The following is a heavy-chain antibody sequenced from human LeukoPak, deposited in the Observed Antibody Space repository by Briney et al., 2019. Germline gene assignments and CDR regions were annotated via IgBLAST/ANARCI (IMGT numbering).Heavy chain of an antibody. CDR3: ARGRYDWNDVEYFDY. CDR2: IFGNGRTT. D-gene: IGHD1-1*01. CDR1: GFTFSTFA. Sequence: GGSLRLSCAASGFTFSTFAMSWVRQAPGKALEWVSAIFGNGRTTYYADSVKGRFTISRDNSKNTLYLQMNSLRAEDTAVYYCARGRYDWNDVEYFDYWGQGTLVSVSS. J-gene: IGHJ4*02. V-gene: IGHV3-23*01.